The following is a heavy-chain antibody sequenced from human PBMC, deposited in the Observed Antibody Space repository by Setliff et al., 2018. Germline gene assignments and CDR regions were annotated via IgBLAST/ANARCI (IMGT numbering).Heavy chain of an antibody. CDR3: AKQGDLAFDY. D-gene: IGHD3-16*01. CDR2: IDPKSGRT. Sequence: SCKTSGYPFVGYFIYWMRQAPGQGLEWVGWIDPKSGRTKXAVKFQGRVTMTRDTSSSTIYMEVNSLTSDDTAVYFCAKQGDLAFDYWGQGTQVTVSS. CDR1: GYPFVGYF. J-gene: IGHJ4*02. V-gene: IGHV1-2*02.